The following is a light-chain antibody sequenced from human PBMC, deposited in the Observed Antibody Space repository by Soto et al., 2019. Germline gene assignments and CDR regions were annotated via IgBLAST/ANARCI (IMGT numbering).Light chain of an antibody. CDR3: LQYNGYYRT. CDR1: QTISGW. J-gene: IGKJ1*01. Sequence: DIQMTQSPSTLSASVGDTVTITCRASQTISGWLAWYQQRPGKAPNLLIFDSSTLESGVPSRFSGSGSGTIFTLTISSLQSDDFATYYCLQYNGYYRTFGQGTKVAIK. V-gene: IGKV1-5*01. CDR2: DSS.